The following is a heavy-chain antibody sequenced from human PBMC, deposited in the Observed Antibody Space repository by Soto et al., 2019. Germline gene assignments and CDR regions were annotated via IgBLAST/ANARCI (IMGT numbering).Heavy chain of an antibody. D-gene: IGHD1-20*01. CDR3: ARDDNWNYNGMDV. J-gene: IGHJ6*02. CDR1: GGTFSSYA. V-gene: IGHV1-69*01. Sequence: SVKFSCKASGGTFSSYAISWVRQAPGQGLEWMGGIIPIFGTANYAQKFQGRVTITADESTSTAYMELSSLRSEDTAVYYCARDDNWNYNGMDVWGQGTTVTVSS. CDR2: IIPIFGTA.